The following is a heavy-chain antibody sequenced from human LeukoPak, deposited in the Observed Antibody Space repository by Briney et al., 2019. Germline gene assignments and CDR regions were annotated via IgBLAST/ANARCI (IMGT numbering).Heavy chain of an antibody. V-gene: IGHV1-2*06. CDR1: GYTFTGYY. CDR2: INPNSGGT. Sequence: ASVKVSCKASGYTFTGYYMHWVRQAPGQGLEWMGRINPNSGGTNYAQKFQGRVTMTRDTSISTAYMELSRLRSDDTAVYYCARDLLRGGGNWFDPWSQGTLVTVSS. J-gene: IGHJ5*02. D-gene: IGHD4-23*01. CDR3: ARDLLRGGGNWFDP.